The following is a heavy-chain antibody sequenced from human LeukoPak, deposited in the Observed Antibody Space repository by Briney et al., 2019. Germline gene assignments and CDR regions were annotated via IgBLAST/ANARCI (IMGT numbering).Heavy chain of an antibody. Sequence: ASVKVSCKASGGTFSSYTISWVRQAPGQGLEWMGWINPNSGGTNYAQKFQGRVTMTRDTSISTAYMELSRLRSDDTAVYYCARASRIAAAGGGGFEYFQHWGQGTLVTVSS. CDR3: ARASRIAAAGGGGFEYFQH. V-gene: IGHV1-2*02. CDR2: INPNSGGT. CDR1: GGTFSSYT. D-gene: IGHD6-13*01. J-gene: IGHJ1*01.